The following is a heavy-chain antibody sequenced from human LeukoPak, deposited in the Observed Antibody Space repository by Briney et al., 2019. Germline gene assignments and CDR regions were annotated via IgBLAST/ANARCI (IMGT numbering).Heavy chain of an antibody. CDR2: IYHSGST. Sequence: SETLSLTCAVSGGSISSGGYSWSWIRQPPGKGLEWIGYIYHSGSTYYNPSLKSRVTISVDRSKNQFSLKLSSVTAADTAVYYCARGGYSYGFDYWGQGTLVTVSS. CDR3: ARGGYSYGFDY. J-gene: IGHJ4*02. V-gene: IGHV4-30-2*01. D-gene: IGHD5-18*01. CDR1: GGSISSGGYS.